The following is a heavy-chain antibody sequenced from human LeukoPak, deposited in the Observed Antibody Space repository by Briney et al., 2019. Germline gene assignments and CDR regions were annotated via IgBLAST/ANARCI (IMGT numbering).Heavy chain of an antibody. CDR1: GFTFSSYE. V-gene: IGHV3-23*01. Sequence: GGSLRLSCAASGFTFSSYEMNWVRQAPEKGLEWVSAISGSGDSAYYADSLKGRFTISRDNSKNTLYLQMHSLRAEDTGVYYCAKTDCTSISCYIGWFDPWGQGTLVTVSS. D-gene: IGHD2-2*02. CDR2: ISGSGDSA. J-gene: IGHJ5*02. CDR3: AKTDCTSISCYIGWFDP.